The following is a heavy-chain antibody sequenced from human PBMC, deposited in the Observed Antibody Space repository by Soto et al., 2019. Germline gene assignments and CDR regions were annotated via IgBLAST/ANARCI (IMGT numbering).Heavy chain of an antibody. Sequence: SETLSLTCAFSCGSVNNNNWWSWVRQPPGKGLEWIGEIYHSGSTNYNPSLKSRVTISVDKSKNHLSLKLTSVTAADTAIYYCASVLGRDGLDVWGQGTTVTVSS. D-gene: IGHD3-10*02. CDR1: CGSVNNNNW. J-gene: IGHJ6*02. V-gene: IGHV4-4*02. CDR2: IYHSGST. CDR3: ASVLGRDGLDV.